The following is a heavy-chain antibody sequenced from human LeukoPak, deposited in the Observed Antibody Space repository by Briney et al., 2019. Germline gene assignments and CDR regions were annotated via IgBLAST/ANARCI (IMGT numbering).Heavy chain of an antibody. Sequence: GGSLRLSCSASGFSFSDSYMSWFRLSPEKGLEWIAYITSSGTTTEYADSVKGRFTISRVNAKNSLYLQMNSLRPENTAVYYCGRDPDYGDPYWGQGTLVTVSS. CDR2: ITSSGTTT. CDR1: GFSFSDSY. V-gene: IGHV3-11*01. D-gene: IGHD4/OR15-4a*01. CDR3: GRDPDYGDPY. J-gene: IGHJ4*02.